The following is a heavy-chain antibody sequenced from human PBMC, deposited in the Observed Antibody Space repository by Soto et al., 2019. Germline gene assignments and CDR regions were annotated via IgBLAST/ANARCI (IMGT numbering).Heavy chain of an antibody. V-gene: IGHV4-34*12. CDR2: ILHSGST. CDR3: ARAPAGDYGGYFDS. D-gene: IGHD4-17*01. Sequence: SVTMSVTCAVYGGYFIGYYWSWISQTPGKGLEWIGSILHSGSTKYNPSVKSRVTISIDMSKNQFSLNLRSVTAADTAIYYCARAPAGDYGGYFDSWGQGILVTVSS. J-gene: IGHJ4*02. CDR1: GGYFIGYY.